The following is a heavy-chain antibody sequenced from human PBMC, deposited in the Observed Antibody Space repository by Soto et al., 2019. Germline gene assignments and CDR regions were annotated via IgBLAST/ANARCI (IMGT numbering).Heavy chain of an antibody. CDR1: GYTFTSSG. Sequence: QVQLVQSGAEVKKPGASVKVSCKASGYTFTSSGFSWVRQAPGQGLEWMGWINPYNGNTHYAQKRQGRVTMTTDTSTNTAYMELRSLRADDTAVYYCARDWFGIDYWGQGTLVTVSS. CDR3: ARDWFGIDY. V-gene: IGHV1-18*01. D-gene: IGHD3-16*01. CDR2: INPYNGNT. J-gene: IGHJ4*02.